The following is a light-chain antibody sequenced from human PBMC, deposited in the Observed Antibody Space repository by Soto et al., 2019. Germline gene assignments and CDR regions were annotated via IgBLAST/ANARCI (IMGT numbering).Light chain of an antibody. Sequence: EVVLTQSPATLSVSPGDRATLSCRASESVGTYLAWYQQKPGQSPRLLIYDGSNRATGIPARFSGSGSATGFTLTIDSLEPEDFAIYYCQQRSNWPPVYTFGQGTKLELK. J-gene: IGKJ2*01. CDR3: QQRSNWPPVYT. CDR2: DGS. CDR1: ESVGTY. V-gene: IGKV3-11*01.